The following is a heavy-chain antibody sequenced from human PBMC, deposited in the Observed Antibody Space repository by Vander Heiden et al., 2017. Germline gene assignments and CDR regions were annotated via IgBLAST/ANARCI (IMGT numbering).Heavy chain of an antibody. D-gene: IGHD4-17*01. CDR3: AKRGAVTTKEFDF. Sequence: EVQLLESGGGLVQPGGSLRLSCAASGFTFSSYAMSWVRQAPGKGLEWVSHISGGGGSTYYADSVKGRFTISRDNSKNTLYLQMNSLGAEDTAVYYCAKRGAVTTKEFDFWGQGTLVTVSS. V-gene: IGHV3-23*01. CDR1: GFTFSSYA. J-gene: IGHJ4*02. CDR2: ISGGGGST.